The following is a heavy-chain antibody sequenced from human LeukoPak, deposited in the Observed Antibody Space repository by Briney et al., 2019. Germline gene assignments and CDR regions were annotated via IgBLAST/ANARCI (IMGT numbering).Heavy chain of an antibody. CDR2: IFHNGNT. Sequence: SETLSLTCTVSGYSISSDYYWGWIRQPPGKGLEWIGNIFHNGNTYYNPSLKSRVTMSIDTSKKQFSLKLRTATAADTAVYYCARIEDVTRGYNHAYYFDYWGQGTLVTVSS. V-gene: IGHV4-38-2*02. CDR3: ARIEDVTRGYNHAYYFDY. CDR1: GYSISSDYY. D-gene: IGHD5-18*01. J-gene: IGHJ4*02.